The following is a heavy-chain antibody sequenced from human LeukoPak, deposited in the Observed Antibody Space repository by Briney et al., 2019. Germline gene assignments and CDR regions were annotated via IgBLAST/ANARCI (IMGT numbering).Heavy chain of an antibody. CDR3: ARAIEARLGYLWFDP. D-gene: IGHD6-6*01. CDR1: GFTFSDYY. J-gene: IGHJ5*02. V-gene: IGHV3-11*01. CDR2: ISPSGSSI. Sequence: PGGSLRLSCVASGFTFSDYYMTWMRQAPGEGLEWISYISPSGSSIKYADSVEGRFTISRDNAKSSLYLQMNSLGAEDTAFYYCARAIEARLGYLWFDPWGQGALVTVSS.